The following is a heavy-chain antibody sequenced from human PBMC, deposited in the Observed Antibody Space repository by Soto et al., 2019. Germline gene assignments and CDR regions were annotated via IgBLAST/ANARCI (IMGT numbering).Heavy chain of an antibody. CDR3: AKSPRGEMATD. CDR2: INTYNGMT. D-gene: IGHD5-12*01. Sequence: QVQLVQSGGEVKKPGASVTVSCKASGYTFINYHITWVRQAPGQGLEWMAWINTYNGMTDYAQRFQGRVTITRDTPTSTAYREPRNPRSDDTAVYSCAKSPRGEMATDWGQGTLVTVSS. V-gene: IGHV1-18*01. J-gene: IGHJ4*02. CDR1: GYTFINYH.